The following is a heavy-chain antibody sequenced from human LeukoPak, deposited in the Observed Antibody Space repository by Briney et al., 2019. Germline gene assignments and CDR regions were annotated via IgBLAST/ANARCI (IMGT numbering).Heavy chain of an antibody. Sequence: GGSLRLSCGASGFTFSSHWMSWVRQAPGKGLEWVANIKQDGSEKYYVDSVKGRFTISRDNAKNSLYLQMSSLRAEDTAVYYCAREDIAVPGGDYWGQGTLVTVSS. CDR3: AREDIAVPGGDY. J-gene: IGHJ4*02. D-gene: IGHD6-19*01. CDR1: GFTFSSHW. V-gene: IGHV3-7*01. CDR2: IKQDGSEK.